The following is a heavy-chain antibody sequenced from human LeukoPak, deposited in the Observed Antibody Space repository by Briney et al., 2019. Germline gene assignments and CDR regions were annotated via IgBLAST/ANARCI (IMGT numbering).Heavy chain of an antibody. D-gene: IGHD5-18*01. CDR2: IIPIFGAA. CDR1: GGTFSSYA. V-gene: IGHV1-69*06. Sequence: SVKVSCKASGGTFSSYAISWVRQAPGQGLEWMGGIIPIFGAANYAQKFQGRVTITADKSTSTAYMELSSLRSEDTAVYYCARGDTAMVLDYWGQGTLVTVSS. J-gene: IGHJ4*02. CDR3: ARGDTAMVLDY.